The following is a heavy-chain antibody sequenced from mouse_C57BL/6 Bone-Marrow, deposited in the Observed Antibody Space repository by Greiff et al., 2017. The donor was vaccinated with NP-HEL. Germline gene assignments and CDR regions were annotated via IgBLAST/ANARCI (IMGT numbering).Heavy chain of an antibody. CDR1: GFNIKNTH. CDR3: ARARQGYYAMDY. Sequence: EVQLQQSVAELVRPGASVKLSCTASGFNIKNTHMHWVKQRPEQGLEWIGRIDPANGNTKYAPKFQGKATITADTSSNTAYLQLSSLTSEDTAIYYCARARQGYYAMDYWGQGTSVTVSS. J-gene: IGHJ4*01. D-gene: IGHD2-12*01. V-gene: IGHV14-3*01. CDR2: IDPANGNT.